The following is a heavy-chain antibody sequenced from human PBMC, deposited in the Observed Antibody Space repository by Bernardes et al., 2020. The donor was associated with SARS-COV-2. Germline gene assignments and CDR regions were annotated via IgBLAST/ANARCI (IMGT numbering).Heavy chain of an antibody. CDR1: GGSFSGHY. Sequence: SETLSLTCAVYGGSFSGHYWKWIRQPPGKGLEWIGEINHSGTTNYNPSLKSRVAISVDTSKNQFSLELSSVTAADTAVYFCARGTHDFETSGAGLDYWGQGTLVTVSS. D-gene: IGHD3-22*01. V-gene: IGHV4-34*01. CDR2: INHSGTT. J-gene: IGHJ4*02. CDR3: ARGTHDFETSGAGLDY.